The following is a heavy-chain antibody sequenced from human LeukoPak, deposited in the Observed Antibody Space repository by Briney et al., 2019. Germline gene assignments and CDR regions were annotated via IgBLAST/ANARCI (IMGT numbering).Heavy chain of an antibody. D-gene: IGHD1-1*01. V-gene: IGHV1-69*06. CDR2: IIPIFGTA. Sequence: ASVKVSCKASGGTFSSYAISWVRQAPGQGLEWMGGIIPIFGTANYAQKFQGRVTITADKSTGTAYMELSSLRSEDTAVYYCARDYLRNWNDPRPGAFDIWGQGTMVTVSS. J-gene: IGHJ3*02. CDR3: ARDYLRNWNDPRPGAFDI. CDR1: GGTFSSYA.